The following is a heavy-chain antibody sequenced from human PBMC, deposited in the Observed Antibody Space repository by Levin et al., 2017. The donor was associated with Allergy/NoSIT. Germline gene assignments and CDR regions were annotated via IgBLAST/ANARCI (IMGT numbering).Heavy chain of an antibody. J-gene: IGHJ3*02. CDR1: GFTFSRSP. V-gene: IGHV3-30*04. CDR3: ARELPPTFPWGGAFDI. CDR2: ISYDGSKK. D-gene: IGHD2/OR15-2a*01. Sequence: GSLRLSCAASGFTFSRSPMDWVRQAPGKGLEWVAVISYDGSKKDYADSVKGRFTISRDNSKNTLYLDMNSLRAEDTAVYYCARELPPTFPWGGAFDIWGHGTMVTV.